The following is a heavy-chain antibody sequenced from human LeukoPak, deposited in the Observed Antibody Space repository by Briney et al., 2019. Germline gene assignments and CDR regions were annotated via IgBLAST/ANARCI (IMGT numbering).Heavy chain of an antibody. V-gene: IGHV3-48*02. Sequence: SGGSLRLSCAASGFTFSSYNMNWVRQAPGKGLEWVSYISRSSTSIYYADSVKGRFTISRDNAKNTLYLQMNSLRDEDTAVYYCARDDGGSCHPWGQGALATVSS. CDR1: GFTFSSYN. CDR3: ARDDGGSCHP. J-gene: IGHJ5*02. D-gene: IGHD2-15*01. CDR2: ISRSSTSI.